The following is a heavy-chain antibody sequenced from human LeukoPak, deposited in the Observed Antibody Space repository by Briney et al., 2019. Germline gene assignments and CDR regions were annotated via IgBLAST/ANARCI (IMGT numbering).Heavy chain of an antibody. D-gene: IGHD3-22*01. CDR3: ASNYDRSGYYAFDM. CDR2: INPNSGAT. V-gene: IGHV1-2*02. Sequence: ASVKVSCKASGYTFTAYHMHWVRQAPGQGLEWMGWINPNSGATKYVQKFQGRVTMTRDTSISTAYMELSSLRSDDMAVCYCASNYDRSGYYAFDMWGQGTMVTVSS. J-gene: IGHJ3*02. CDR1: GYTFTAYH.